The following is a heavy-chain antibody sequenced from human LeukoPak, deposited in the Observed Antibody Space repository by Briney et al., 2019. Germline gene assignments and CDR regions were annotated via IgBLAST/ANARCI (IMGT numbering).Heavy chain of an antibody. D-gene: IGHD2-8*01. CDR3: ARDPPDIVLMVYAILRESQDNDAFDI. J-gene: IGHJ3*02. CDR2: ISSSSSTI. Sequence: GGSLRLSCAASGFTLSSYSMNWVRQAPGKGLEWVSYISSSSSTIYYADSVKGRFTISRDNAKNSLYLQMNSLRAEDTAVYYCARDPPDIVLMVYAILRESQDNDAFDIWGQGTMVTVSS. CDR1: GFTLSSYS. V-gene: IGHV3-48*01.